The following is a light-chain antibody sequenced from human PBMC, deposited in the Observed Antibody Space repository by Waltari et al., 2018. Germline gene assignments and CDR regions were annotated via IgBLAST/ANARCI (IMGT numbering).Light chain of an antibody. CDR1: QVILGY. V-gene: IGKV1-9*01. J-gene: IGKJ4*01. CDR3: QQLKSYPIT. CDR2: AAS. Sequence: TQLTQSPSSLAASVGDRVTISCRTSQVILGYLSWYQQKPGKAPKLLIYAASTLQIGVPSRFSGSGSGMDYNITISNLQPEDFATYYCQQLKSYPITFGGGTKVEIK.